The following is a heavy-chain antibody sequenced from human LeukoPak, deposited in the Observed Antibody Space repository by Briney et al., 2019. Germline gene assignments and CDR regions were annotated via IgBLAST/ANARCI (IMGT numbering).Heavy chain of an antibody. Sequence: GGPLRLSCAASGFTFSSYWMSWVRRATGKGLEWVANIKQDGSEKQYVDSVKGRFAISRDNAENSLYLQMNSLKAEDTAVYYCGRFTRSGDSVYWGQGTLVTVSS. CDR3: GRFTRSGDSVY. J-gene: IGHJ4*02. CDR1: GFTFSSYW. V-gene: IGHV3-7*04. D-gene: IGHD7-27*01. CDR2: IKQDGSEK.